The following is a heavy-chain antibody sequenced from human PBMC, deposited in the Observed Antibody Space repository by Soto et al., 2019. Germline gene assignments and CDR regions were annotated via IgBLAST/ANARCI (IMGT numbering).Heavy chain of an antibody. CDR3: ARDAPYDDFWSGVMELYYYGMDV. CDR1: GYTFSNYA. Sequence: QVQLVQSGGEVKKPGASVKVSCKASGYTFSNYAISWVRQAPGQGLEWMGWITAHNGNTKYAQKFQARVTMTTDTSPSTASMELRSRTSDDTAVYYCARDAPYDDFWSGVMELYYYGMDVWGQGTTVTVPS. J-gene: IGHJ6*02. CDR2: ITAHNGNT. V-gene: IGHV1-18*01. D-gene: IGHD3-3*01.